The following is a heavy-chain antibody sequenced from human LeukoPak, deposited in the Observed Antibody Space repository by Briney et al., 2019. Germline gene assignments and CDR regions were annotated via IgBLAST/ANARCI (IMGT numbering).Heavy chain of an antibody. CDR1: GGSFSGYY. Sequence: WETLSLTCAVYGGSFSGYYWSWIRQPPGKGLEWIGEINHSGSTNYNPSLKSRVTISVDTSKNQFSLKLSSVTAADTAVYYCARNELISSNYYYYGMDVWGQGTTVTVSS. CDR3: ARNELISSNYYYYGMDV. J-gene: IGHJ6*02. V-gene: IGHV4-34*01. CDR2: INHSGST.